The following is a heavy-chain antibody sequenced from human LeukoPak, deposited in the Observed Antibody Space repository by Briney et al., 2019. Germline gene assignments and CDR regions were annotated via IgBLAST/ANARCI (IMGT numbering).Heavy chain of an antibody. CDR3: ASSLVRADMVTGIDY. D-gene: IGHD5-18*01. Sequence: SETLSLTCAVYGGSFRGYYWIWIRQPPGKGLEWIGEINRSGSTTYNPSLKSRATISLDTSKNQFSLKLSSVTAADTAVYYCASSLVRADMVTGIDYWGQGTLVTVSS. J-gene: IGHJ4*02. CDR2: INRSGST. CDR1: GGSFRGYY. V-gene: IGHV4-34*01.